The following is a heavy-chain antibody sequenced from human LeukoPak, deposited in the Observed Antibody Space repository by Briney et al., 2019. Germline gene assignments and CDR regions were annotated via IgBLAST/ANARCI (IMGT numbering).Heavy chain of an antibody. V-gene: IGHV3-30*18. CDR1: GFTFSSYW. D-gene: IGHD3-3*01. J-gene: IGHJ4*02. CDR2: ISYDGSNK. CDR3: AKDTSVGTIYPEYFDY. Sequence: GGSLRLSCAASGFTFSSYWMHWVRQAPGKGLEWVAVISYDGSNKYYADSVKGRFTFSRDNSKNTLYLQMNSLRAEDTALYYCAKDTSVGTIYPEYFDYWGQGTLVTVSS.